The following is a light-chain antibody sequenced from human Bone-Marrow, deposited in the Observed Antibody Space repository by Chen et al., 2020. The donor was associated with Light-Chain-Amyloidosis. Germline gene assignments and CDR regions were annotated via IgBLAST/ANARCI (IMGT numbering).Light chain of an antibody. Sequence: SYELTQPPSVAVSPGQTARITCSGDDLTSKDANWYQQKPGQAPVLVIQREPRRPSGISVLFSGSSSGTTATLTISGVQAEDEAAYHCQSADSSGTYEAIFGGGTKLTVL. CDR3: QSADSSGTYEAI. CDR1: DLTSKD. J-gene: IGLJ2*01. V-gene: IGLV3-25*03. CDR2: REP.